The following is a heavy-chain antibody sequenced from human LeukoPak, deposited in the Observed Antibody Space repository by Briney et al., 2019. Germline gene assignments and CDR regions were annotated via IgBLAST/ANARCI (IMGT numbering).Heavy chain of an antibody. Sequence: ASVKVSCKASGYTFTGYYLNWVRQAPGHGLEWMGRINPNSGGTNSGQKFQGRVTMTRDTSISTAYLELSSLTFDDTAVYYCARVDAASLAVHYWGQGTPVTVSS. CDR2: INPNSGGT. V-gene: IGHV1-2*02. J-gene: IGHJ4*02. CDR3: ARVDAASLAVHY. D-gene: IGHD6-13*01. CDR1: GYTFTGYY.